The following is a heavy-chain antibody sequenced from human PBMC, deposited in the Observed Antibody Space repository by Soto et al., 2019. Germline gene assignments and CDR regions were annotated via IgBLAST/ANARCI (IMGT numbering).Heavy chain of an antibody. J-gene: IGHJ5*02. CDR3: ARDTGYCSSTSCYPGGNWFDP. CDR2: IYYSGST. Sequence: QVQLQESGPGLVKPSQTLSLTCTVSGGSISSGGYYWSWIRQHPGKGLEWIGYIYYSGSTYYNPSLKSGVTVSVDTSKSQFSLKLSSVTAADTAVYYCARDTGYCSSTSCYPGGNWFDPWGQGTLVTVSS. D-gene: IGHD2-2*01. CDR1: GGSISSGGYY. V-gene: IGHV4-31*03.